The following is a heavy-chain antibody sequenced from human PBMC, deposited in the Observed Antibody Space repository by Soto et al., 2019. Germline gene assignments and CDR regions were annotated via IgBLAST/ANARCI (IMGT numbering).Heavy chain of an antibody. D-gene: IGHD3-10*01. J-gene: IGHJ6*01. V-gene: IGHV3-48*02. Sequence: PRGSLRVACATSVFTFSSYSMNWVRQAPGKGLELVSYISSSSSTIYYADSVNGRFTISIDNAKNSLYLQMNSLRDEDTAVYYCARDLLLTVVTRANGDGFGGMDVWGQGTTVTVSS. CDR2: ISSSSSTI. CDR3: ARDLLLTVVTRANGDGFGGMDV. CDR1: VFTFSSYS.